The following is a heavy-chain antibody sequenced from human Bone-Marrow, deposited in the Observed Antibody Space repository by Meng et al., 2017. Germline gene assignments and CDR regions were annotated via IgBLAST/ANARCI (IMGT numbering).Heavy chain of an antibody. CDR1: KFTFSSYA. CDR3: ARATQYPVYHFDY. D-gene: IGHD2-2*02. V-gene: IGHV3-48*03. CDR2: INIRWSTL. J-gene: IGHJ4*02. Sequence: GESLKISCAASKFTFSSYAMNWVRQAPGKGLEWISFINIRWSTLYYADSVEGRFTVSRDNAKNSLYLQMNSLRAEDTAVYYCARATQYPVYHFDYWGQGALVTVSS.